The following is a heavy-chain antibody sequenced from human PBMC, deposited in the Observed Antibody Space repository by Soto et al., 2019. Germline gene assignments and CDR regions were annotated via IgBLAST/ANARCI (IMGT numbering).Heavy chain of an antibody. CDR1: GFTFSSYS. CDR3: AKDLVKWEPLAVLAFDY. V-gene: IGHV3-48*04. J-gene: IGHJ4*02. Sequence: GGSLRLSCAASGFTFSSYSMNWVRQAPGKGLEWVSYISSSSSTIYYADSVKGRFTISRDNAKNTLYLQMNSLRAEDTAVYYCAKDLVKWEPLAVLAFDYWGQGALVTVPQ. D-gene: IGHD1-26*01. CDR2: ISSSSSTI.